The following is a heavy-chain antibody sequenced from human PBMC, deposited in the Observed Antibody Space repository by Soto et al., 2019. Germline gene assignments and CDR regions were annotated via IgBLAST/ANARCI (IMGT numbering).Heavy chain of an antibody. CDR1: GGSFSGYY. D-gene: IGHD2-15*01. CDR2: INHSGST. V-gene: IGHV4-34*01. CDR3: ARGEDIVVAVAAPGGPNWFDP. J-gene: IGHJ5*02. Sequence: PSETLSLTCAVYGGSFSGYYWSWIRQPPGKGLEWIGEINHSGSTNYNPSLKSRVTISVDTSKNQFSLKLSSVTAADTAVYYCARGEDIVVAVAAPGGPNWFDPWGQGTLVTVSS.